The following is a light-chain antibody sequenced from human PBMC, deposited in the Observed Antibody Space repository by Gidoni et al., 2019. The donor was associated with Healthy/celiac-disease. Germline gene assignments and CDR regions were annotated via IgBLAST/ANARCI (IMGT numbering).Light chain of an antibody. CDR3: QQYGSF. J-gene: IGKJ3*01. CDR1: QRVSSSY. Sequence: EIVLTQSPGTLSLSPGERATLSCRASQRVSSSYLAWYQQKPGQAPRLLIYGASSRATGIPDRFSGSGSGTDFTLTISRLEPEDFAVYYCQQYGSFFXPXTKVDIK. CDR2: GAS. V-gene: IGKV3-20*01.